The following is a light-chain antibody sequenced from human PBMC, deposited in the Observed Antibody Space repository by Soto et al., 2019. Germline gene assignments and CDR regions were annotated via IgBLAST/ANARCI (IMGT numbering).Light chain of an antibody. CDR2: GAS. CDR3: QISNSFSRFT. Sequence: DIQMTQSPSSLSASVGDRVTITCRASQGLRHDLAWYQQKPGKVPNLLIYGASTLQSGVPSRYSGSGSGTDFTPTISSLQQAEVATYYCQISNSFSRFTFGPGTKVDIK. V-gene: IGKV1-27*01. CDR1: QGLRHD. J-gene: IGKJ3*01.